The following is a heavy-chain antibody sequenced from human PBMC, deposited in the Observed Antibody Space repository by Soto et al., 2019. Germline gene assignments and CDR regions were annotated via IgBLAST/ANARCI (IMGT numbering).Heavy chain of an antibody. V-gene: IGHV1-58*02. D-gene: IGHD6-19*01. CDR1: GFTFASSA. J-gene: IGHJ4*02. Sequence: ASVKLSCEACGFTFASSAMQWVRQARGQRLEWIGWIVVGSGNTNYAQKFQERVTITRDMSTSTAYMELSSLRSEDTAVYYCAAKVQVVAGTIDYWGQGTLVTVSS. CDR3: AAKVQVVAGTIDY. CDR2: IVVGSGNT.